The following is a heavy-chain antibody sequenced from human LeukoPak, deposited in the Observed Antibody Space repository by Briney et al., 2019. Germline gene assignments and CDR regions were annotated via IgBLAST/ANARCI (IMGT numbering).Heavy chain of an antibody. D-gene: IGHD2-15*01. J-gene: IGHJ4*02. V-gene: IGHV5-51*01. CDR3: ARARYCSGGSCYAEY. Sequence: GESLKISCKGSGYTFTTYWIGWGRQMPGKGLGWMGIIYPGDSDTRYSPSLQGQVTISADKSISTSYLQWNSLKASDTAMYYCARARYCSGGSCYAEYWGQGTLVTVSS. CDR2: IYPGDSDT. CDR1: GYTFTTYW.